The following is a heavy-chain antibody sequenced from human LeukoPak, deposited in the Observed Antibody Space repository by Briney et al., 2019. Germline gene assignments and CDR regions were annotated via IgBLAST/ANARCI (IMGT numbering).Heavy chain of an antibody. CDR2: IKQDGSEK. CDR1: GFTFSNYR. D-gene: IGHD5-24*01. J-gene: IGHJ5*02. CDR3: ARASDPWLQLT. Sequence: GGSLRLSCAASGFTFSNYRMIWVRQAPGKGLEWVGNIKQDGSEKRYADSVRGRFSISRDNAQTSLYLQMNSLRAEDTAVYYCARASDPWLQLTWGQGTLVTVSS. V-gene: IGHV3-7*05.